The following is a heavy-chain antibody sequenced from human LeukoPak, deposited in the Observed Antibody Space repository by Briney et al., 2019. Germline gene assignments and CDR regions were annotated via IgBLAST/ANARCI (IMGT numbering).Heavy chain of an antibody. J-gene: IGHJ6*03. CDR1: GFNFDDYG. D-gene: IGHD3-22*01. Sequence: GGSLRLSCAASGFNFDDYGMSWVRQAPGKGLELVSGINGNGGSTGYADSVKGRFTISRDDAKNSLYLQMNSLRAEDTALYYCARYYDSSGYYYYYYYMDVWGKGTTVTVSS. CDR2: INGNGGST. V-gene: IGHV3-20*04. CDR3: ARYYDSSGYYYYYYYMDV.